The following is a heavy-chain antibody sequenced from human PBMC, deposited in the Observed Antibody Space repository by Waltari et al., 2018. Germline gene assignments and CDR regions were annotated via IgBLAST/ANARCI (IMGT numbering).Heavy chain of an antibody. CDR3: ARDCSGGSCYDWFDP. Sequence: QVQLVQSGAEVKKPGASVKVSCKASGYTFTSYDINWVRQATGQGLEWMGWRNPNSGNTGYAQKFQGRVTITRDTSASTAYMELSSLRSEDTAVYYCARDCSGGSCYDWFDPWGQGTLVTVSS. V-gene: IGHV1-8*01. D-gene: IGHD2-15*01. J-gene: IGHJ5*02. CDR2: RNPNSGNT. CDR1: GYTFTSYD.